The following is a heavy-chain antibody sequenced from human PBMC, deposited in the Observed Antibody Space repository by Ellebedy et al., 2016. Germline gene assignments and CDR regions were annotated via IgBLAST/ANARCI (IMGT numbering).Heavy chain of an antibody. Sequence: ASVKVSCXASGYTFTAYYIHWVRQAPGQGLEWMGWINPDSGGTNFAQKFQGRVTMTRDTSISTAYMELSKLRSDDTAVYYCTRFSSTWYWFDPWGQGTLVTVS. D-gene: IGHD6-13*01. CDR1: GYTFTAYY. CDR3: TRFSSTWYWFDP. V-gene: IGHV1-2*02. J-gene: IGHJ5*02. CDR2: INPDSGGT.